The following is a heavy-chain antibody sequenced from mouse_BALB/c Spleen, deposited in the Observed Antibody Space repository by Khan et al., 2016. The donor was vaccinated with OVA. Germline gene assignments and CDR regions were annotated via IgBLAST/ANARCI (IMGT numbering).Heavy chain of an antibody. V-gene: IGHV5-6*01. CDR1: GFTFSTYG. Sequence: EVELVESGGDLVKPGGSLKLSCAASGFTFSTYGMSWVRQTPDRGLEWVATISSGGTYTFYPDNVKGRFTISRENANNPLYLQMSSLKSADTAMYYCARLAYYYNSEGFAYWGQGTLVTVSA. CDR2: ISSGGTYT. CDR3: ARLAYYYNSEGFAY. J-gene: IGHJ3*01. D-gene: IGHD1-1*01.